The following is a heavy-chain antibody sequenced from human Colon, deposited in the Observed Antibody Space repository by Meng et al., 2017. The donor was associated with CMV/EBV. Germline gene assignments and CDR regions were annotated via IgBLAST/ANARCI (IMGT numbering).Heavy chain of an antibody. J-gene: IGHJ4*02. V-gene: IGHV3-23*04. D-gene: IGHD2-2*02. CDR2: ISGGGDST. Sequence: VEAWGRRAMPGGSLRLTCATSGSTFSTYAMSWVRQAPGKGLEWVSAISGGGDSTHYADSVQGRFTISRDGSTNTLSLQMNGLRADDTAVYYCARGSYTTSYEVDYWGQGTLVTVSS. CDR3: ARGSYTTSYEVDY. CDR1: GSTFSTYA.